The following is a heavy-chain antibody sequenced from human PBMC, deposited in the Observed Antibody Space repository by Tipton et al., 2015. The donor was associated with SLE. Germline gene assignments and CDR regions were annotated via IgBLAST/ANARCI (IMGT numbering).Heavy chain of an antibody. V-gene: IGHV3-21*01. CDR2: ISSSSSYI. J-gene: IGHJ6*04. CDR1: GFTFSSYS. CDR3: ARKGGYTSDVKYRYMDV. Sequence: SLRLSCAASGFTFSSYSMNWVRQAPGKGVEWVSSISSSSSYIYYADSVMGRFTISRDNAKNTLYLQMNNLRAEDTAVFHCARKGGYTSDVKYRYMDVWGKGTTVTVSS. D-gene: IGHD1-1*01.